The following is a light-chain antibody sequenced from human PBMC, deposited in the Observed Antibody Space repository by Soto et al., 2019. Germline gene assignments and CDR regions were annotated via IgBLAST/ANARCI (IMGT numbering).Light chain of an antibody. CDR1: QNLRSS. V-gene: IGKV3-15*01. Sequence: VMTQSPATLSVSPGERATLSCRASQNLRSSLAWYQQKPGQAPRLLIYCASTRATGIPARFSGSGSGTEFTLTISSLQSEDFAVYFCQQYNIWPQTFGQGTKVEIK. J-gene: IGKJ1*01. CDR3: QQYNIWPQT. CDR2: CAS.